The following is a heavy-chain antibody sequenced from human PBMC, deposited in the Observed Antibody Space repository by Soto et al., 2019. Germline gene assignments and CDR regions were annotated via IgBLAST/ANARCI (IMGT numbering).Heavy chain of an antibody. CDR1: GYSFTSYW. V-gene: IGHV5-10-1*01. CDR2: IDPSDSYT. CDR3: ARTRIVATTYYYYGMDV. J-gene: IGHJ6*02. Sequence: GESLKISCKGSGYSFTSYWISWVRQMPGKGLEWMGRIDPSDSYTNYSPSFQGHVTISADKSISTAYLQWSSLKASDTAMYYCARTRIVATTYYYYGMDVWGQGTTVTVSS. D-gene: IGHD5-12*01.